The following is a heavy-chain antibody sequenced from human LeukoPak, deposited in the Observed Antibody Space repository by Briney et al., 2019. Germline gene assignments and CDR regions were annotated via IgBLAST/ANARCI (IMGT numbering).Heavy chain of an antibody. CDR1: GFTFSGFA. J-gene: IGHJ6*01. CDR2: ISGSGDNT. D-gene: IGHD2/OR15-2a*01. CDR3: AKMKGLPLLKYYWDV. Sequence: PGGSLRLSCAASGFTFSGFAMSWVRRTPGKGLEWVSGISGSGDNTLYADSVKGRFTISRDNSKNTLYLEMNSLRAEDTAIYYCAKMKGLPLLKYYWDVGAQGTAVTVS. V-gene: IGHV3-23*01.